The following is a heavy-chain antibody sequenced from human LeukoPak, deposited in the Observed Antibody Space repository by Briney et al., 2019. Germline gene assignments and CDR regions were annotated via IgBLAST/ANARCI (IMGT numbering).Heavy chain of an antibody. CDR2: IYPGDSDT. D-gene: IGHD4/OR15-4a*01. V-gene: IGHV5-51*01. Sequence: GESLQISCKASGYSFTSYWIAWVRQMPAKGLEWMGIIYPGDSDTRYSPSFQGQVTISADKSINTAYLQWSSLKASDTAIYYCARTMVVNWFDPWGQGTLVTVSS. CDR3: ARTMVVNWFDP. CDR1: GYSFTSYW. J-gene: IGHJ5*02.